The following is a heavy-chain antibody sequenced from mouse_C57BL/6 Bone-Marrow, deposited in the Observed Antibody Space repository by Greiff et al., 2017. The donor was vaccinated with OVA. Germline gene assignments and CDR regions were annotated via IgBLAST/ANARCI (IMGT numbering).Heavy chain of an antibody. J-gene: IGHJ2*01. CDR1: GFTFSNYW. V-gene: IGHV6-3*01. CDR3: TGRGAIDY. Sequence: EVMLVESGGGLVQPGGSMKLSCVASGFTFSNYWMNWVRQSPEQGLEWVVQIRLKSDNYATHYAESVKGRFTISRDDSKSSVYLQMNNLRAEDAGIYYCTGRGAIDYWGQGTTLTVSS. CDR2: IRLKSDNYAT.